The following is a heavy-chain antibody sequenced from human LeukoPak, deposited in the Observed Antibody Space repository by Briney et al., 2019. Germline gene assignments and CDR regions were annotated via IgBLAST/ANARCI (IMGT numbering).Heavy chain of an antibody. D-gene: IGHD3-10*01. J-gene: IGHJ4*02. CDR1: GYTFTSYG. CDR3: ARVFRELHLLDY. V-gene: IGHV1-18*01. Sequence: ASVKVSFKASGYTFTSYGISWVRQAPGQGLEWMGWISAYNGTTNNAQNLQGRLTMTTGTSTNTAYMELRSLRSDDTAVYYCARVFRELHLLDYWGQGTLVTVSS. CDR2: ISAYNGTT.